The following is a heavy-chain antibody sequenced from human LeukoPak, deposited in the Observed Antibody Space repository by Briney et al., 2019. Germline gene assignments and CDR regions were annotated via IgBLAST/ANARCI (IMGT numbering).Heavy chain of an antibody. Sequence: GGSLRLSCAASGFTFSSYAMSWVRQAPGKGLEWVANIKQDGSEKYYVDSVKGRFTISRDNAKNPLYLQMNSLRAEDTAVYYCARERDSSGYLYYFDYWGQGTLVTVSS. CDR2: IKQDGSEK. D-gene: IGHD3-22*01. CDR3: ARERDSSGYLYYFDY. V-gene: IGHV3-7*01. J-gene: IGHJ4*02. CDR1: GFTFSSYA.